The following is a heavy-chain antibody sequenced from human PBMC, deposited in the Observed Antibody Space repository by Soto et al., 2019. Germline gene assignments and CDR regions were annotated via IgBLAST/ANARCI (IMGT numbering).Heavy chain of an antibody. J-gene: IGHJ4*02. CDR3: ARCFGGNNPRRAEEQYYFDY. CDR2: SYYSGYT. Sequence: QVQLQESGPGLVKPSETLSLTCSVSGAFIRGYYWRWMRQTPGKGVEWLGHSYYSGYTDYNPSLKSRVVIAGDASPNHHSLKLRSVTAADTARYYCARCFGGNNPRRAEEQYYFDYWGQGILVAVSS. D-gene: IGHD1-26*01. V-gene: IGHV4-59*01. CDR1: GAFIRGYY.